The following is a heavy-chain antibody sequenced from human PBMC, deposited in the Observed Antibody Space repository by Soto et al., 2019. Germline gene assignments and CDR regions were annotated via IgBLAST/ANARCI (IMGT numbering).Heavy chain of an antibody. J-gene: IGHJ6*02. V-gene: IGHV4-34*01. CDR3: AREDSYGWSGESLVV. CDR1: GDSLRGQS. Sequence: QVQLQQWGAGLLKASETLSLTCAVVGDSLRGQSWNWIRQSPGKGLEWIGELDQSGGTNYNPSLKIRAIISDDTSKNQFSLTLTSVTAADTAVYYCAREDSYGWSGESLVVWGQGTTVTVSS. CDR2: LDQSGGT. D-gene: IGHD6-19*01.